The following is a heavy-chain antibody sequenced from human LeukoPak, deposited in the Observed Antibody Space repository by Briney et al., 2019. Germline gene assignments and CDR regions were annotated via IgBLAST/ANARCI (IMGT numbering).Heavy chain of an antibody. V-gene: IGHV5-51*01. CDR1: GYSFTSYW. Sequence: GESLKISCKGSGYSFTSYWIGWVRQMPGKGLEWMGINYPGDSDTRYSPSFQGQVTISADKSIRTAYLQWSSLKASDTAVYYCARPRLAYCGGDCYSGYDYWGQGTLGTVSS. J-gene: IGHJ4*02. CDR3: ARPRLAYCGGDCYSGYDY. CDR2: NYPGDSDT. D-gene: IGHD2-21*02.